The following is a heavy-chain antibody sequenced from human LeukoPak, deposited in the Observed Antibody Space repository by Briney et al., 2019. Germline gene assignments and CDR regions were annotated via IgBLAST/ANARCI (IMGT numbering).Heavy chain of an antibody. CDR3: ARGSTSSSYQYGMDV. Sequence: GGSLRLSCAACGFTFSSYLMHWVRQAPGKGLEWVAVIWHDGSSKYYADSVRGRFSISRDNSKKTLYLQMNSPRAEETAVYYCARGSTSSSYQYGMDVWGQGTTVTLSS. J-gene: IGHJ6*02. V-gene: IGHV3-33*01. CDR2: IWHDGSSK. D-gene: IGHD2-2*01. CDR1: GFTFSSYL.